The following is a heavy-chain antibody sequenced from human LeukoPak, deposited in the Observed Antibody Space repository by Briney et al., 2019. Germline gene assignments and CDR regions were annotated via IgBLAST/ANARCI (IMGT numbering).Heavy chain of an antibody. CDR2: IYSGGST. CDR1: GFTVSSNY. Sequence: PGGSLRLSCAASGFTVSSNYMSWVRQAPGKGLEWVSVIYSGGSTYYADSVKGRFTISRDNSKNTLYLQMNSLRAEDTAVYYCARDGGLIAVAGTGSGGTDAFDIWGQGTMVTVSS. CDR3: ARDGGLIAVAGTGSGGTDAFDI. V-gene: IGHV3-53*01. J-gene: IGHJ3*02. D-gene: IGHD6-19*01.